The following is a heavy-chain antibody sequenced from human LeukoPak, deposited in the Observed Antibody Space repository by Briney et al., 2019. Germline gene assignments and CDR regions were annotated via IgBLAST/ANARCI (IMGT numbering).Heavy chain of an antibody. V-gene: IGHV3-48*02. Sequence: GGSLRLSCAASGFTFSSYSMNWVRQAPGKGLQWVSYITGSSSTIYYADSVKGRFTISRDNAKNSLYLQMNSLRDEDTAVYYCAKDRSRYYYDSSGYYHNWFDPWGQGTLVTVSS. CDR3: AKDRSRYYYDSSGYYHNWFDP. D-gene: IGHD3-22*01. CDR2: ITGSSSTI. CDR1: GFTFSSYS. J-gene: IGHJ5*02.